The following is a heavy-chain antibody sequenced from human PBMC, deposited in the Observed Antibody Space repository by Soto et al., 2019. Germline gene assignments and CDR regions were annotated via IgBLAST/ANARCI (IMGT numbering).Heavy chain of an antibody. CDR3: ARDIAAAGTWDAFDI. J-gene: IGHJ3*02. V-gene: IGHV3-21*01. CDR1: GFTFSSYS. Sequence: GGSLRLSCAASGFTFSSYSMNWVRQAPGKGLEWVSSISSISSYIYYADSVKGRFTISRDNAKNSLYLQMNSLRAEDTALYYCARDIAAAGTWDAFDIWGQGTMVTVSS. D-gene: IGHD6-13*01. CDR2: ISSISSYI.